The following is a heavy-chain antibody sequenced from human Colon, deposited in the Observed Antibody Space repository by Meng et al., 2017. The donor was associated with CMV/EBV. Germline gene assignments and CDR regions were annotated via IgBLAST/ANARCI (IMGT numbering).Heavy chain of an antibody. V-gene: IGHV3-30*10. J-gene: IGHJ4*02. CDR3: ARDGAGTLYFFDF. Sequence: GESLKISCAASGFMSSSYNMHWVRQAPGKGLEWVAVMSYNGAYIYYTDSVKGRFTISRDNSRNTLYLELDSLRPEDTAVYYCARDGAGTLYFFDFWGQGTLVTVSS. D-gene: IGHD1-26*01. CDR2: MSYNGAYI. CDR1: GFMSSSYN.